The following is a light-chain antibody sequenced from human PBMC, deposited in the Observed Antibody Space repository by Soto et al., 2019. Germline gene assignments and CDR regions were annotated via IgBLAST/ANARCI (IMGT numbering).Light chain of an antibody. J-gene: IGLJ2*01. Sequence: QSALTQPPSVYGSPRQSVSISCTGTSSDVGAYNYVSWYQQHPGEAPKLMIYDVSRRPSGVPDRFSGSKSGNTASLTISGLQAEDEADYYCCSLAGSYTVIFGGGTKLTVL. CDR2: DVS. V-gene: IGLV2-11*01. CDR1: SSDVGAYNY. CDR3: CSLAGSYTVI.